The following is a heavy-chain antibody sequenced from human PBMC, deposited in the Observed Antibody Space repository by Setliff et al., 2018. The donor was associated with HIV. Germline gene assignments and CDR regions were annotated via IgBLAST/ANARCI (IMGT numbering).Heavy chain of an antibody. CDR1: GGSISSGGYY. CDR3: TIPASSLAPN. CDR2: IYASGRT. J-gene: IGHJ4*02. V-gene: IGHV4-61*02. Sequence: SETLSLTCTVSGGSISSGGYYWSWIRQPAGKGLEWIGRIYASGRTNYNPSLKSRVTLSVDTSNNQISLKLTSVTAADTAVYYCTIPASSLAPNWGRGTQVTVSS.